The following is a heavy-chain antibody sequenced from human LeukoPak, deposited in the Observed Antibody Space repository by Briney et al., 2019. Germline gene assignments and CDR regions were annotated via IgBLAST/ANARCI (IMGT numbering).Heavy chain of an antibody. CDR1: GASISGHY. Sequence: SETLSLTCTVSGASISGHYWSWVRQPPGKGLEYIGYMFYTGSANYNPSLKSRITISVDTSKNQFSLKLSSVTAADTAVYYCARGGAYYDILTGPKAHYYGMDVWGQGTTVTVSS. CDR2: MFYTGSA. J-gene: IGHJ6*02. V-gene: IGHV4-59*11. CDR3: ARGGAYYDILTGPKAHYYGMDV. D-gene: IGHD3-9*01.